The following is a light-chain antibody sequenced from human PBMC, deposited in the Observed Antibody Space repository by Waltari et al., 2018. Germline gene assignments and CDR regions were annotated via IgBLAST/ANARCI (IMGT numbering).Light chain of an antibody. CDR1: NSNIGSNT. CDR3: AAWDDSLNGWV. J-gene: IGLJ3*02. CDR2: SND. Sequence: QSALTQPPSASGTPGQRVTMSCSGSNSNIGSNTVTWYQQFPGTAPKLLIYSNDQRPSGVPDRVSGSKSGTSASLAISGLQSEDEADYYCAAWDDSLNGWVFGGGTKLTVL. V-gene: IGLV1-44*01.